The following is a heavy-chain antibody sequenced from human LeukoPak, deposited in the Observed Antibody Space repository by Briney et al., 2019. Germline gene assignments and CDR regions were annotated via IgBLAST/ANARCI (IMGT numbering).Heavy chain of an antibody. V-gene: IGHV1-2*02. CDR1: GYTFTGYY. CDR3: ARDTLFYSSSHNY. D-gene: IGHD6-6*01. CDR2: INPNSGGT. Sequence: ASVKVSCKASGYTFTGYYMHWVRQAPGQGLEWMGWINPNSGGTNYAQKLQGRVTMTTDTSTSTAYMELRSLRSDDTAVYYCARDTLFYSSSHNYWGQGTLVTVSS. J-gene: IGHJ4*02.